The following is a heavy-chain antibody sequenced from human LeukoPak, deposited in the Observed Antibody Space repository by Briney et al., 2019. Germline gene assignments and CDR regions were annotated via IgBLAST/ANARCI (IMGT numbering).Heavy chain of an antibody. Sequence: ASVKVSCKASGGTFSSYAISWVRQAPGQGLEWMGRIIPIFGTANYAQKLQGRVTITTDESTSTAYMELSSLRSEDTAVYYCATHKSSSWRNNWFDPWGQGTLVTVSS. V-gene: IGHV1-69*05. CDR3: ATHKSSSWRNNWFDP. J-gene: IGHJ5*02. CDR1: GGTFSSYA. CDR2: IIPIFGTA. D-gene: IGHD6-13*01.